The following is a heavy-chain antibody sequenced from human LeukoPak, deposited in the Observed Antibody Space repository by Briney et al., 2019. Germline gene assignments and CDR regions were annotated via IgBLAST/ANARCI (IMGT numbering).Heavy chain of an antibody. CDR2: ITVSSSST. Sequence: VGSLRLSCVASGLTFSNSAMTCVRQAPGKGLGWGSIITVSSSSTFSEDAVTGRSTISRDTSIPTLYLQMNSLGVDDTAVYSCATVGGFCASSNCYAYFDYWGQGTLVTVSS. V-gene: IGHV3-23*01. D-gene: IGHD2-2*01. J-gene: IGHJ4*02. CDR3: ATVGGFCASSNCYAYFDY. CDR1: GLTFSNSA.